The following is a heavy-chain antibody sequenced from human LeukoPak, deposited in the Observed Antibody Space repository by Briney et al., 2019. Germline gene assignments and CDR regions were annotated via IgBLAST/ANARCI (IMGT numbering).Heavy chain of an antibody. CDR2: IRFDGSNK. CDR3: AKDGFAVYCGGDCYNPFDY. Sequence: GGSLRLSCAASEFTFSSYGMHWVRQAPGKGLEWMALIRFDGSNKYYADSVEGRFTISRDNSKNTLYLQMNSLRAEDTAVYYCAKDGFAVYCGGDCYNPFDYWGQGTLVTVSS. CDR1: EFTFSSYG. J-gene: IGHJ4*02. D-gene: IGHD2-21*02. V-gene: IGHV3-30*02.